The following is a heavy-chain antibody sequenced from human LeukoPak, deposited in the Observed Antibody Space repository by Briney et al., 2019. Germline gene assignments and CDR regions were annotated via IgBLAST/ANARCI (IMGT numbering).Heavy chain of an antibody. CDR1: GFTFSSYA. V-gene: IGHV3-30-3*01. CDR3: ARDASSIAARLTSYYFDY. CDR2: ISYDGSNK. D-gene: IGHD6-6*01. Sequence: HPGGSLRLSCAASGFTFSSYAMHWVRQAPGKGLEWVAVISYDGSNKYYADSVKGRFTISRDNSKNTLYLQMNSLRAEDTAVYYCARDASSIAARLTSYYFDYWGQGTLVTVSS. J-gene: IGHJ4*02.